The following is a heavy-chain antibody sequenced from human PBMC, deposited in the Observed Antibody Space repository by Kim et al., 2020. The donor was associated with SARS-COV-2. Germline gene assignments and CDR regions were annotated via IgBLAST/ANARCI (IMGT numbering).Heavy chain of an antibody. CDR1: GGSFSGYY. D-gene: IGHD2-8*02. Sequence: SETLSLTCAVYGGSFSGYYWSWIRQPPGKGLEWIGEINHSGSTNYNPSLKSRVTISVDTSKNQFSLKLSSVTAADTAVYYCARERSRANWWSGWFDPWGQGTLVTVSS. V-gene: IGHV4-34*01. CDR3: ARERSRANWWSGWFDP. J-gene: IGHJ5*02. CDR2: INHSGST.